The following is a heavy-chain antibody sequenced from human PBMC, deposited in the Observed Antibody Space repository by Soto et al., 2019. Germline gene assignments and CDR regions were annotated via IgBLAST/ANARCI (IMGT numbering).Heavy chain of an antibody. D-gene: IGHD3-16*01. J-gene: IGHJ6*02. CDR3: AKDRGSPYYYYYGMDV. V-gene: IGHV5-51*01. CDR1: GYSFSSYW. Sequence: GESLKISCKASGYSFSSYWIGWVRQMPGKGLEWMGIIYPGDSDTRYSPSFQGQVTISADKATNTAYVQWSSLKASDTALYYCAKDRGSPYYYYYGMDVWGQGTTVTVSS. CDR2: IYPGDSDT.